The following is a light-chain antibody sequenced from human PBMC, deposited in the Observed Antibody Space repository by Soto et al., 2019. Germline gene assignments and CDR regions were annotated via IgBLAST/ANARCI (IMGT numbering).Light chain of an antibody. Sequence: IVLTQSPATLSVSPGERVTLSCRASENVGTNLAWYQQRPGQPPRLLIYGSSTRATGISAPFSGSGARTVFPLTISSLQSEDSAVYYCQQYNNWGLSFGGGTRVEIK. CDR3: QQYNNWGLS. J-gene: IGKJ4*01. CDR2: GSS. CDR1: ENVGTN. V-gene: IGKV3D-15*01.